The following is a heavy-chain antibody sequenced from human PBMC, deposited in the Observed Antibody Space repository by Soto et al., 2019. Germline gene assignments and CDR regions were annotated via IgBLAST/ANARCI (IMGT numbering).Heavy chain of an antibody. J-gene: IGHJ4*01. V-gene: IGHV3-30*03. D-gene: IGHD2-15*01. CDR1: RLTFSNYG. Sequence: GGSLRLSCVASRLTFSNYGMHWVRQAPGKGLEWVAVISYESISTVYRDSVRGRLTISRDNSRNTLYLHMNSLTPEDTAVYYCAREAGCSGANCNVYFDYWGLGTLVTAPQ. CDR2: ISYESIST. CDR3: AREAGCSGANCNVYFDY.